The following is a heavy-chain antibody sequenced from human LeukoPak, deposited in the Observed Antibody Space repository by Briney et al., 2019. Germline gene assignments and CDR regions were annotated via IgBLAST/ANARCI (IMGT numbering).Heavy chain of an antibody. CDR2: MYYSGST. D-gene: IGHD6-13*01. Sequence: SETLSLTCTVSGGSISSYYWSWIRQPPGKGLEWIGYMYYSGSTNYNPSLKSRVTISVDTSKNQFSLKLRSVTAADTAVYYCARGEYGSGTWYHFDSWGQGTLVTVSS. J-gene: IGHJ4*02. V-gene: IGHV4-59*08. CDR1: GGSISSYY. CDR3: ARGEYGSGTWYHFDS.